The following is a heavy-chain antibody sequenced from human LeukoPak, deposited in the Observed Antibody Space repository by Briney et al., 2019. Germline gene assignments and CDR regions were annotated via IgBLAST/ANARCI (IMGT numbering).Heavy chain of an antibody. CDR2: FDPEDGET. J-gene: IGHJ4*02. CDR3: ATYYGSGRNYFDY. D-gene: IGHD3-10*01. Sequence: ASAKVSCKVSGYTLTELSMHWVRQAPGKGLEWMGGFDPEDGETIYAQKFQGRVTMTEDTSTDTAYMELSSLRSEDTAVYYCATYYGSGRNYFDYWGQGTLVTVSS. V-gene: IGHV1-24*01. CDR1: GYTLTELS.